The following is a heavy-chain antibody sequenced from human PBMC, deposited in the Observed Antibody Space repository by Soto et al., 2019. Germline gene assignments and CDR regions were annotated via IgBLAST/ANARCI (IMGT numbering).Heavy chain of an antibody. J-gene: IGHJ6*03. V-gene: IGHV4-34*01. CDR1: VGSFSGYY. CDR3: ARIYCSGGSCYPPSYYYYYYMDV. D-gene: IGHD2-15*01. CDR2: INHSGST. Sequence: PSETLSLTCAVYVGSFSGYYWSWIRQPPGKGLEWIGEINHSGSTNYNPSLKSRVTISVDTSKNQFSLKLSSVTAADTAVYYCARIYCSGGSCYPPSYYYYYYMDVWGKGTTVTVSS.